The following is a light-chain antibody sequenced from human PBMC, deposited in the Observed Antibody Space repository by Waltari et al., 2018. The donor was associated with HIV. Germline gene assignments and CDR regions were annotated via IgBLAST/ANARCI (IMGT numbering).Light chain of an antibody. Sequence: QSALTQPPSVSASPGQSVTISCTATSSDVGTYNRVSWYLQPPGTAPRIIIYEVKNRPSGVPDRFSGSKSGNTASLTISGLQAEDEADYYCSSYRTNNTIVFGTGTKVTVL. CDR1: SSDVGTYNR. J-gene: IGLJ1*01. V-gene: IGLV2-18*02. CDR2: EVK. CDR3: SSYRTNNTIV.